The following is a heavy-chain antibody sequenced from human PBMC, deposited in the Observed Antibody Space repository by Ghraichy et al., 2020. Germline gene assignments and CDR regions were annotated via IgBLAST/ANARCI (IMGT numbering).Heavy chain of an antibody. V-gene: IGHV6-1*01. Sequence: SQTLSLTCAISGDSVSSNSAAWNWIRPSPSRGLEWLGRTYYRSKWYNDYAVSVKSRITINPDTSKNQFSLQLNSVTPEDTAVYYCARASSSSSVRYYGMDVWCQGTTVTISS. D-gene: IGHD6-6*01. CDR3: ARASSSSSVRYYGMDV. J-gene: IGHJ6*02. CDR2: TYYRSKWYN. CDR1: GDSVSSNSAA.